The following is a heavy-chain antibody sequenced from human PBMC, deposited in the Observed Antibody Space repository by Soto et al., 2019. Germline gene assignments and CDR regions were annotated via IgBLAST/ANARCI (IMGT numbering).Heavy chain of an antibody. Sequence: ESGGGLVQPGGSLRLSCAASGFTFSSYDMHWVRQATGKGLEWVSAIGTAGDTYYPGSVKGRFTISRENAKNSLYLQMNSLRAEDTAVYYCARVPSSSEGMDVWGQGTTVTVSS. CDR1: GFTFSSYD. J-gene: IGHJ6*02. CDR2: IGTAGDT. CDR3: ARVPSSSEGMDV. V-gene: IGHV3-13*01. D-gene: IGHD6-6*01.